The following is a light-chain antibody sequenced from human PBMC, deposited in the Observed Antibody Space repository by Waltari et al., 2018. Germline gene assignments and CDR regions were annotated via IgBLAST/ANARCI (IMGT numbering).Light chain of an antibody. CDR3: SSYGGSSTLV. CDR1: SNDVGGFDY. J-gene: IGLJ2*01. V-gene: IGLV2-8*01. CDR2: EVN. Sequence: QSALTQPPSASGSPGQSVTISSTGSSNDVGGFDYVSWYQQQPGKAPKLIIHEVNKRPSGVPDRFSGSKSGNSAYLTVSGLQADDEGDYHCSSYGGSSTLVFGGGTKLTVL.